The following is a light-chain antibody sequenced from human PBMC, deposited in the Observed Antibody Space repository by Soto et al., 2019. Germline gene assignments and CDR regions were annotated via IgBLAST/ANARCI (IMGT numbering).Light chain of an antibody. CDR3: QQYNSYWT. Sequence: EILMTQSPATLSVSPGERATLSCRASQSVSTNLAWYQQKPGQAPRLLIYAVSTRATGIPSRFSGSGSGTEFTLTISSLQPDDFATYYCQQYNSYWTFGQGTKVDIK. J-gene: IGKJ1*01. V-gene: IGKV3-15*01. CDR2: AVS. CDR1: QSVSTN.